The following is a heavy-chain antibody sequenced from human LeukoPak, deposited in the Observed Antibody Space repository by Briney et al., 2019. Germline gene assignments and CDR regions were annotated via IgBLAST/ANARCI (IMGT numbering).Heavy chain of an antibody. CDR3: ARDLSWDIVVVPAAH. D-gene: IGHD2-2*01. Sequence: ASVKVSCKASGYTFTSYGISWVRQAPGQGLEWMGWISAYNGNTNYAQKLQGRVTMTTDTSTSTAYMELRSLRSDDTAVYYCARDLSWDIVVVPAAHWGRGTLVTVSS. CDR1: GYTFTSYG. V-gene: IGHV1-18*01. J-gene: IGHJ4*02. CDR2: ISAYNGNT.